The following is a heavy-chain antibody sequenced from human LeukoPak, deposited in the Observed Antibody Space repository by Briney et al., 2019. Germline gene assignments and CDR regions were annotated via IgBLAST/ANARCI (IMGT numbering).Heavy chain of an antibody. D-gene: IGHD1-1*01. J-gene: IGHJ6*02. V-gene: IGHV4-39*01. Sequence: SETLSPTCTVSGGSISSGGYYWGWIRQPPGKGLEWIGSIYYSGSTYYNPSLKSRVTISVDTSKNQFSLKLSSVTAADTAVYYCARHRERTSPYYYGMDVWGQGTTVTVSS. CDR2: IYYSGST. CDR3: ARHRERTSPYYYGMDV. CDR1: GGSISSGGYY.